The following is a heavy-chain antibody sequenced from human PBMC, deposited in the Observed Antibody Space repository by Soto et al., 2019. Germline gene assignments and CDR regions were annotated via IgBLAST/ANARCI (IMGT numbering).Heavy chain of an antibody. CDR3: AQVVLTIPRGAFDA. Sequence: QVQLQASGPGLVKPSGTLSLTCAVSGGSISSSHWWTWVRQSPGKGLEYIGEISHSGTSNSNPSLKSRVTLSVNKSKNHFSLTLTSVTAADTAVYYCAQVVLTIPRGAFDAWGQGTLVIVSS. D-gene: IGHD3-9*01. J-gene: IGHJ3*01. CDR1: GGSISSSHW. V-gene: IGHV4-4*02. CDR2: ISHSGTS.